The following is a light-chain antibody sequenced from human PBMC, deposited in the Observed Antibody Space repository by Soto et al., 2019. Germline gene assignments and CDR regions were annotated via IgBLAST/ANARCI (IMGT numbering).Light chain of an antibody. V-gene: IGKV3-11*01. Sequence: EIVLTQSPATLSLSPGESATLSCRASQSVDSYLTWYQQKPGQAPRLLVYDVSKRATGIPVRFSGSGSGTDFTLTISSLEPEDVAIYYCQQRRNWPLTFGVGTKVEI. CDR3: QQRRNWPLT. J-gene: IGKJ4*01. CDR1: QSVDSY. CDR2: DVS.